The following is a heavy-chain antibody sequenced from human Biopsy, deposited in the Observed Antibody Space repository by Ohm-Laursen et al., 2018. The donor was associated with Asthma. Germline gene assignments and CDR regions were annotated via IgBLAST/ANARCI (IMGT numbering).Heavy chain of an antibody. CDR2: ISYDGSSI. CDR1: RFTYE. J-gene: IGHJ4*02. Sequence: SLRLSCAAPRFTYEMHWVRQAPGKGLEWVAVISYDGSSIYYSDSVKGRFTISRDNSKNTLSLQMNSLTAEDTAVYYCAREGVAGTHIEDWGQGTLVTVSS. V-gene: IGHV3-30-3*01. D-gene: IGHD6-19*01. CDR3: AREGVAGTHIED.